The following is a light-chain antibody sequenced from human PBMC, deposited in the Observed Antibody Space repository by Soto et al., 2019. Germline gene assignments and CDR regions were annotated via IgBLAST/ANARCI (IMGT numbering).Light chain of an antibody. CDR2: WAS. Sequence: DSVMTQSPDSLAVSLGERATINCKSSQSVLYSSNNKNYLAWYQQKAGQPPNLIIYWASTRKSGVPDRFSGRGYGTDFTLTISSLQAEDVAVYYCHQYYTTPWTFGQGTRVELK. J-gene: IGKJ1*01. CDR1: QSVLYSSNNKNY. V-gene: IGKV4-1*01. CDR3: HQYYTTPWT.